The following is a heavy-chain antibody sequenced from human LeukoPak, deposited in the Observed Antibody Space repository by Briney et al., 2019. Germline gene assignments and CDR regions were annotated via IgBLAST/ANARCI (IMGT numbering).Heavy chain of an antibody. D-gene: IGHD4-17*01. V-gene: IGHV3-30*02. CDR2: IRYDGNNK. J-gene: IGHJ4*02. CDR3: AKDRYGDFLGFDY. CDR1: GFTFRSYG. Sequence: GGSLRLSCAASGFTFRSYGVHWVRQAPGKGLEWVAFIRYDGNNKHYTDSVKGRFTISRDNSKNTLYLQMNSLRAEDTAVYYCAKDRYGDFLGFDYWGQGTLVTVSS.